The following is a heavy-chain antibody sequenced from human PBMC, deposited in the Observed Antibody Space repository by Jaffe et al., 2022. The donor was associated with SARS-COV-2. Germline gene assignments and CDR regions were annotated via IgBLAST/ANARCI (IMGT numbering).Heavy chain of an antibody. D-gene: IGHD2-2*02. CDR1: GYTFTSYA. CDR2: INAGNGNT. J-gene: IGHJ6*02. V-gene: IGHV1-3*01. Sequence: QVQLVQSGAEVKKPGASVKVSCKASGYTFTSYAMHWVRQAPGQRLEWMGWINAGNGNTKYSQKFQGRVTITRDTSASTAYMELSSLRSEDTAVYYCARNGRPLSYTLSYYGMDVWGQGTTVTVSS. CDR3: ARNGRPLSYTLSYYGMDV.